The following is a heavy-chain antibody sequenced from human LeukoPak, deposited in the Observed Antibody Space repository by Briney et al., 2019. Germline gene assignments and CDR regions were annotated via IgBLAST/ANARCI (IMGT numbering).Heavy chain of an antibody. CDR2: IKKDGSEK. V-gene: IGHV3-7*01. Sequence: GGSLRLSCVVSGFSFSDYLMSWVRQAPGKGLEWVANIKKDGSEKYYVDSVKGRFTISRDNAKNSLYLQMNSLRAEDTAVYYCARVHDFWSGLNHMDFWGRGTTVTVSS. J-gene: IGHJ6*03. CDR1: GFSFSDYL. CDR3: ARVHDFWSGLNHMDF. D-gene: IGHD3-3*01.